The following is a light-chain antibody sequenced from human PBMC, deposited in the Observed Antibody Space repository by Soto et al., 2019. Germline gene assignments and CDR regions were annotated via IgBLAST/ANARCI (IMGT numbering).Light chain of an antibody. V-gene: IGKV3-15*01. Sequence: ESVLSESRPTLSFSPGESATLSCRASQSVSSNLAWYQQKPGQAPRLLIYGASTRATGIPARFSGSGSGTEFTLTISSLQSEDFAVYYCQQYNNWPPLTFGGGTKVDIK. CDR2: GAS. CDR3: QQYNNWPPLT. J-gene: IGKJ4*01. CDR1: QSVSSN.